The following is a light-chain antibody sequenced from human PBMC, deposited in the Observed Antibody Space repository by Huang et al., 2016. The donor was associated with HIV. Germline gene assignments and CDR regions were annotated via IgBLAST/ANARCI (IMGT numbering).Light chain of an antibody. CDR3: QQYDVWPPRHT. CDR2: GAS. CDR1: QNVHTN. V-gene: IGKV3-15*01. J-gene: IGKJ2*01. Sequence: IVMTQSPVILSVSPGERATLSCRASQNVHTNVAWYQQRPGQAPRLLMSGASTRATGVPARFIGGGSGTYFTLTITSLQSEDFAIYYCQQYDVWPPRHTFGQGTKLEIK.